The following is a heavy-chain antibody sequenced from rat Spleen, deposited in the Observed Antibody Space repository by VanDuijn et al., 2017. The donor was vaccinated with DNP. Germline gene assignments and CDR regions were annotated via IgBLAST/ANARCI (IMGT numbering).Heavy chain of an antibody. CDR1: GFTFSNYY. Sequence: EVQLVESGGGLVQPGRSMKLSCAASGFTFSNYYMAWVRQAPTKGLEWVASISTGGGNTYYRDSVKGRFTISRDNAKSTLYLQMNSLRSEDTATYYCARQSAIYYYGYVPTYFDYWGQGVMVTVSS. D-gene: IGHD1-12*01. V-gene: IGHV5-25*01. CDR3: ARQSAIYYYGYVPTYFDY. CDR2: ISTGGGNT. J-gene: IGHJ2*01.